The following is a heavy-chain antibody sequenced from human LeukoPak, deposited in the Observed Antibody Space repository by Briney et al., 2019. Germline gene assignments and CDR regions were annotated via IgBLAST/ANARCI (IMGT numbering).Heavy chain of an antibody. CDR2: ISSSSSYI. CDR3: ARDLGQLGSIGWFDP. CDR1: GFTFSSYS. J-gene: IGHJ5*02. V-gene: IGHV3-21*01. D-gene: IGHD6-6*01. Sequence: GGSLRLSCAASGFTFSSYSMNWVRQAPGKGLEWDSCISSSSSYIYYADSIKGRFTISRDNAKNSLYLQMNSLRAEDTAVYYCARDLGQLGSIGWFDPWGQGTLVTVSS.